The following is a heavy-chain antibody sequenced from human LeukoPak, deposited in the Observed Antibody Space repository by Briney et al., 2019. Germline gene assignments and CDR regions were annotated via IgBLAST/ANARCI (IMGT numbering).Heavy chain of an antibody. J-gene: IGHJ5*02. CDR1: GYTFTSYD. CDR2: MNPNSDNT. D-gene: IGHD6-13*01. CDR3: ARVIAAAFNNWFDP. V-gene: IGHV1-8*01. Sequence: GASVKVSCKASGYTFTSYDINWVRQATGQGLEWMGWMNPNSDNTGYAQKFQGRVTMTRNTSISTAYMELSSLRSEDTAVYYCARVIAAAFNNWFDPWGQGTLVTVSS.